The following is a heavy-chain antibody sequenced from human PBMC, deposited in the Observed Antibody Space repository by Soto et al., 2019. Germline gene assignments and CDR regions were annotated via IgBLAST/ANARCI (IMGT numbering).Heavy chain of an antibody. CDR1: GYTFTGYY. J-gene: IGHJ3*02. D-gene: IGHD3-22*01. CDR2: INPNSGGT. V-gene: IGHV1-2*02. CDR3: ARARLRLRYDSSGDAFDI. Sequence: ASVKVSCKASGYTFTGYYMHWVRQAPGQGLEWMGWINPNSGGTNYAQKFQGRVTMTRDTSISTAYMELSRLRSDDTAVYYCARARLRLRYDSSGDAFDIWGQGTMVTVSS.